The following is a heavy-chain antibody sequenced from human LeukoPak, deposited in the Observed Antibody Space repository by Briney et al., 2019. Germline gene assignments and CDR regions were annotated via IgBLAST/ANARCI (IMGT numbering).Heavy chain of an antibody. V-gene: IGHV1-69*13. CDR3: AIPQDIVVVPAAIRPGRGYYYYYMDV. Sequence: SVKVSCKASGGTFSSYAISWVRQAPGQGLEWMGGIIPIFGTANYAQKFQGRVTITADESTSTAYMELSSLRSEDAAVYYCAIPQDIVVVPAAIRPGRGYYYYYMDVWGKGTTVTVSS. D-gene: IGHD2-2*02. CDR1: GGTFSSYA. CDR2: IIPIFGTA. J-gene: IGHJ6*03.